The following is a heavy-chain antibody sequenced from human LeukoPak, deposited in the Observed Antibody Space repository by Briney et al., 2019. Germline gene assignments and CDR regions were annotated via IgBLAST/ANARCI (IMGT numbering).Heavy chain of an antibody. V-gene: IGHV3-23*01. Sequence: GGSLRLSCAASGFTFSTSAMSWVRQAPGKGLEWVSGISRSGEITYYEDSVRGRFTISKDTSKNTLYLQMDSLRAEDTAIYYCAKEEVPNDFWGQGTLVTVSS. CDR2: ISRSGEIT. J-gene: IGHJ4*02. CDR1: GFTFSTSA. CDR3: AKEEVPNDF. D-gene: IGHD1-1*01.